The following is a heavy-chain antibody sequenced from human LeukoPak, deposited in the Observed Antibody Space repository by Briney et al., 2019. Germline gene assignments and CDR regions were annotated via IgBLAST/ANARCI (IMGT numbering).Heavy chain of an antibody. CDR3: ASGPYYFDY. V-gene: IGHV3-43*01. CDR2: ICWDGGSP. J-gene: IGHJ4*02. CDR1: GFTFDDYT. Sequence: GGSLRLSCAASGFTFDDYTMHWVRQAPGKGLEWVSLICWDGGSPYYADVVKGRFTISRDNSKNSLYLQMTSLRTEDTALYCCASGPYYFDYWGQGTLVTVSS.